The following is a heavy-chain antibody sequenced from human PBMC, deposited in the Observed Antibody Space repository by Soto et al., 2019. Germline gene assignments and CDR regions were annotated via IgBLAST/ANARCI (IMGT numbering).Heavy chain of an antibody. V-gene: IGHV3-66*01. Sequence: EVQLVESGGGLVQPGGSLRLSCAASGFTVSGSYMSWVRQAPGKGLEWVSVVYNGDGAYYADSVKGRFTISRDNSKNTLYLQMNSLRVEDTAVYYCARMKFSNWFDPWGQGTLVTVSS. J-gene: IGHJ5*02. CDR3: ARMKFSNWFDP. CDR2: VYNGDGA. CDR1: GFTVSGSY.